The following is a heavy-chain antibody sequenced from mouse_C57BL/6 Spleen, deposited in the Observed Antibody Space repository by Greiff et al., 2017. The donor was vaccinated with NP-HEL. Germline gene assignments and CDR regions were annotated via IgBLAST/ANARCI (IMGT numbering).Heavy chain of an antibody. V-gene: IGHV5-17*01. CDR2: ISSGSSTI. Sequence: EVKLMESGGGLVKPGGSLKLSCAASGFTFSDYGMHWVRQAPEKGLEWVAYISSGSSTIYYADTVKGRFTISRDNAKNTLFLQMTSLRSEDTAMYYCARPGTLTGTWFACWGQGTLVTVSA. CDR1: GFTFSDYG. D-gene: IGHD4-1*01. J-gene: IGHJ3*01. CDR3: ARPGTLTGTWFAC.